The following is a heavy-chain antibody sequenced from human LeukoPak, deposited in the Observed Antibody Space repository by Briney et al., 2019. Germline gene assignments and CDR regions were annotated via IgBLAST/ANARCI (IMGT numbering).Heavy chain of an antibody. D-gene: IGHD7-27*01. CDR2: ISYDGSNK. CDR3: ARGSNWGSRVYYFDY. Sequence: PGRSLRLSCAASGFTFSSYGMHWVRQAPGKGLEWVAVISYDGSNKYYADSVKGRFTISRDNSKNTLYLQMNSLGAEDTAVFYCARGSNWGSRVYYFDYWGQGTLVTVSS. V-gene: IGHV3-30*03. CDR1: GFTFSSYG. J-gene: IGHJ4*02.